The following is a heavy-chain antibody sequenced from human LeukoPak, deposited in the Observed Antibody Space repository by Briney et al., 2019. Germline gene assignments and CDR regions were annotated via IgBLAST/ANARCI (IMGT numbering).Heavy chain of an antibody. J-gene: IGHJ4*02. Sequence: GGSLRLSCAASGFTFSSYAMSWVRQAPGKGLEWVSAISGSGGSTYYADSVKGRFTISRDNSKNTLYLQMNSLRAEDTAVYYCACAEVPYIAAADWGQGTLVTVS. D-gene: IGHD6-13*01. CDR2: ISGSGGST. CDR3: ACAEVPYIAAAD. V-gene: IGHV3-23*01. CDR1: GFTFSSYA.